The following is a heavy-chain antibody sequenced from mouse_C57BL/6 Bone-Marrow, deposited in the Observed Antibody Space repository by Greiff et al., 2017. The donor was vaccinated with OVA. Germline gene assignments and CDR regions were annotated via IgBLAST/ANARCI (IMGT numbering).Heavy chain of an antibody. CDR1: GFTFSDYY. J-gene: IGHJ2*01. V-gene: IGHV5-12*01. CDR3: AREGITTFDY. CDR2: ISNGGGST. Sequence: EVKLVESGGGLVQPGGSLKLSCAASGFTFSDYYMYWVRQTPEKRLEWVAYISNGGGSTYYPDTVKGRFTISRDNAKKTLYLQMSRLKSEDTAMYYCAREGITTFDYWGQGTTLTVSS. D-gene: IGHD1-1*01.